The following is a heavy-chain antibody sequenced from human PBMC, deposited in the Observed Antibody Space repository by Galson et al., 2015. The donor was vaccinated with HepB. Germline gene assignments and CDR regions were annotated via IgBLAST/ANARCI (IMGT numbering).Heavy chain of an antibody. CDR2: ISYDGSNK. Sequence: SLRLSCAASGFTFSSYAMHWVRQAPGKGLEWVAVISYDGSNKYYADSVKGRFTISRDNSKNTLYLQMNSLRAEYTAVYYCARETDSSSWGIYYYGMDVWGQGTTVTVSS. CDR1: GFTFSSYA. J-gene: IGHJ6*02. CDR3: ARETDSSSWGIYYYGMDV. D-gene: IGHD6-13*01. V-gene: IGHV3-30-3*01.